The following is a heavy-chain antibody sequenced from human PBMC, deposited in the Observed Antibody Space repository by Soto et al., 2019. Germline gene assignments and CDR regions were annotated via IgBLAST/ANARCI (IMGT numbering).Heavy chain of an antibody. D-gene: IGHD6-13*01. CDR3: ARHSGVAEDGTD. J-gene: IGHJ1*01. Sequence: PGESLKISCKGSGYSFTTNWIGWVRQMPGKGLEWMGVIYPGDSYTRYSPSFQGQVAISADKSINTAYLRWSSLRASDTAMYYCARHSGVAEDGTDWGQGTLVTVSS. V-gene: IGHV5-51*01. CDR2: IYPGDSYT. CDR1: GYSFTTNW.